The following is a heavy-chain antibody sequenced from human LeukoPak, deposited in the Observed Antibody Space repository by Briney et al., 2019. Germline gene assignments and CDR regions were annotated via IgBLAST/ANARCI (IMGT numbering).Heavy chain of an antibody. CDR3: ARDVGQQWLVPEYFQH. CDR1: GYTFTSYG. V-gene: IGHV1-18*04. CDR2: ISAYNGNT. Sequence: ASVTVSCKASGYTFTSYGISWVRQAPGQGLEWMGWISAYNGNTNYAQKLQGRVTMTTDTSTSTAYMELRSLRSDDTAVYYCARDVGQQWLVPEYFQHWGQGTLVTVSS. D-gene: IGHD6-19*01. J-gene: IGHJ1*01.